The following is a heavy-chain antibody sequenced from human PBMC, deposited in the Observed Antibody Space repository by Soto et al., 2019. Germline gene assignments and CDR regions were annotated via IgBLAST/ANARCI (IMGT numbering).Heavy chain of an antibody. D-gene: IGHD3-3*01. J-gene: IGHJ5*02. CDR1: GFTFSSYA. CDR2: ISYDESNK. CDR3: AREGTSGDFWSGYYRTANWFDP. Sequence: PGGSLRLSCAASGFTFSSYAMHWVRQAPGKGLEWVAVISYDESNKYYADSVKGRFTISRDNSKNTLYLQMNSLRAEDTAVYYCAREGTSGDFWSGYYRTANWFDPWGQGTLVTVSS. V-gene: IGHV3-30-3*01.